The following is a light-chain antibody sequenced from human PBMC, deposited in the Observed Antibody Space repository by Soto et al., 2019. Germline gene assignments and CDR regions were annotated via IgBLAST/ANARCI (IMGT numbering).Light chain of an antibody. CDR1: QSVSSSY. J-gene: IGKJ2*01. CDR3: QKYGSSPYT. CDR2: CAS. V-gene: IGKV3-20*01. Sequence: IVLTQSPGTLSLSPGERATLSCRASQSVSSSYLAWYQQKPGQAPRLLIYCASSRATGIPDRFSGSGSGTDFALTISSLEPEHVAVYYCQKYGSSPYTFGQGTKLEIK.